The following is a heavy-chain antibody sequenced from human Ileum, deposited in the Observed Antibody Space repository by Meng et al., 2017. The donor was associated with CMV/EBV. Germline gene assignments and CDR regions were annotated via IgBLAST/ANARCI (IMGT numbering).Heavy chain of an antibody. Sequence: GESLKISCSASGFAFSTYSMNWVRQAPGKGLEWVSVFYSGISTTYYADSVKGRFTISRDNSKNTLYLQMNSLRAEDTAVYYCAKDAAPYGMDVWGQGTTVTVSS. CDR1: GFAFSTYS. V-gene: IGHV3-23*03. J-gene: IGHJ6*02. CDR2: FYSGISTT. CDR3: AKDAAPYGMDV.